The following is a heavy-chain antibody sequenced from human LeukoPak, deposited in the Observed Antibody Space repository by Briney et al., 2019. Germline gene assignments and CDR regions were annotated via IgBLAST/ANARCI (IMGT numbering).Heavy chain of an antibody. CDR2: INGDGSSA. J-gene: IGHJ6*02. D-gene: IGHD1-26*01. Sequence: GGSLSLSCAASGFIFSSYWMHWVRQAPGKGLVWVSHINGDGSSASYADSVKGRFTISRDNAKNTLHLQMNSLRAEDTAVYYCARGGALGMDVWGQGTTVTVSS. CDR3: ARGGALGMDV. V-gene: IGHV3-74*01. CDR1: GFIFSSYW.